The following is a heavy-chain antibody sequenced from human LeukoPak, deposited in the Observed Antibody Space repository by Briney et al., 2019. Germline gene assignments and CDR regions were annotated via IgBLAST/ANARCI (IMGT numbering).Heavy chain of an antibody. CDR2: IIPIFSTA. J-gene: IGHJ5*02. V-gene: IGHV1-69*06. Sequence: SVKVSCKASGGTFSSYAISWVRQAPGHGLEWMGGIIPIFSTANYAQKFQGRVTITADKSTSTAYMELSSLRSEDTAVYYCASQLLWFGELRWFDPWGQGTLVTVSS. CDR3: ASQLLWFGELRWFDP. D-gene: IGHD3-10*01. CDR1: GGTFSSYA.